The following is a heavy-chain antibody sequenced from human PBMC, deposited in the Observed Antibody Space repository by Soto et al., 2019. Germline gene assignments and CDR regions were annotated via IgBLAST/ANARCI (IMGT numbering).Heavy chain of an antibody. D-gene: IGHD6-19*01. CDR2: IGTAGDT. Sequence: PGGSLRLSCAASGFTFSSYDMHWVRQATGKGLEWVSAIGTAGDTYYPGSVKGRFTISRENAKNSLYLQMNSLRAEDTAVYYCARGWGIAVAGGMDVWGQGTTVTVSS. J-gene: IGHJ6*02. V-gene: IGHV3-13*01. CDR3: ARGWGIAVAGGMDV. CDR1: GFTFSSYD.